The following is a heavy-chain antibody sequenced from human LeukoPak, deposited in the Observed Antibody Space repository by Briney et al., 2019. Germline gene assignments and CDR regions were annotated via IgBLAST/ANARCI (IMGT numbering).Heavy chain of an antibody. D-gene: IGHD1-14*01. J-gene: IGHJ4*02. Sequence: ASVKVSCKASGYTFTSYGISWVRQAPGQGREWMGWISAYNGNTNYAQKLQGRDTMTTDTSTSTAYMGLRSLRSDDTAVYYCARVPPGSFDYWGQGTLVTVSS. V-gene: IGHV1-18*01. CDR3: ARVPPGSFDY. CDR2: ISAYNGNT. CDR1: GYTFTSYG.